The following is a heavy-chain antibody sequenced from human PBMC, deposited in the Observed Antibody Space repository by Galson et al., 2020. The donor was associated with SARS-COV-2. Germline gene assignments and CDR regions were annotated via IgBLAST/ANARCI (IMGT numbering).Heavy chain of an antibody. D-gene: IGHD2-2*01. CDR1: GFTFSSHW. CDR2: ISSGGSTT. J-gene: IGHJ6*02. CDR3: ARGGCTSASCSRNSMDV. Sequence: GGSLRLSCTASGFTFSSHWMHWVRQAPGKGLVWVSRISSGGSTTNYAGSVQGRFTISRDNAKNTLYLQMNSLRAEDTAVYYCARGGCTSASCSRNSMDVWGEGTTVAVSS. V-gene: IGHV3-74*01.